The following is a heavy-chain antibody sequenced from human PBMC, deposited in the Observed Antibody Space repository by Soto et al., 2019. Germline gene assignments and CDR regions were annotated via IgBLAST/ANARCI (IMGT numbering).Heavy chain of an antibody. CDR3: TRDGRYHGSWT. J-gene: IGHJ4*02. V-gene: IGHV3-23*01. D-gene: IGHD3-10*01. Sequence: GGSLRLSCAASGITFSGYAMSWVRQAPGKGLEWVSTISGSGGSTSYADSVKGRFTISRDISKSTLYLHMNSLRPEDTAVYYCTRDGRYHGSWTWGRGTLVTVSS. CDR1: GITFSGYA. CDR2: ISGSGGST.